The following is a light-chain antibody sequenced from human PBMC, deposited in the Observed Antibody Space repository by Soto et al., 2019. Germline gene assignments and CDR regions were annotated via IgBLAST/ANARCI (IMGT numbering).Light chain of an antibody. J-gene: IGKJ4*01. Sequence: DIVMTQSPASLAVSLGERATINCKSSQSLLNSANDKIHLAWYQQKPGQPPKLLIWWASTRDSGVPDRFSGSGSGTDFTLTINSLQAEDVATYYCQQYVSAHLTFGGGTKVEI. CDR1: QSLLNSANDKIH. V-gene: IGKV4-1*01. CDR2: WAS. CDR3: QQYVSAHLT.